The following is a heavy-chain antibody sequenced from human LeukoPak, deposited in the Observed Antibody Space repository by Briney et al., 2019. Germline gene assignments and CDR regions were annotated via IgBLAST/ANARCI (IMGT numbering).Heavy chain of an antibody. J-gene: IGHJ4*02. D-gene: IGHD3-22*01. V-gene: IGHV1-2*02. CDR1: GYTFTGYY. Sequence: ASVKVSCKASGYTFTGYYMHWVRQAPGQGLEWMGWINPNSGGTNYAQKFQGRVTMTRDTSISTAYMELSRLRSDDTAVYYCARATTMIVVDPFDYWGQGTLVTVSS. CDR2: INPNSGGT. CDR3: ARATTMIVVDPFDY.